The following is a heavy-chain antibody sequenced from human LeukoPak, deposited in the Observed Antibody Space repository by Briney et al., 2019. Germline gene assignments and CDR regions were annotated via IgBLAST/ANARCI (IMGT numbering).Heavy chain of an antibody. CDR3: SRDEDTAMVF. V-gene: IGHV3-48*01. D-gene: IGHD5-18*01. CDR2: ISSSSSTI. CDR1: GSTFSTNS. J-gene: IGHJ4*02. Sequence: GGSLSFPGEPSGSTFSTNSMTWFRKAPGKGLEWVSYISSSSSTIYYADSVKGRFTISRDNAKNSLYLQINSLRAEDTAVYYCSRDEDTAMVFGGQGTLVTVSS.